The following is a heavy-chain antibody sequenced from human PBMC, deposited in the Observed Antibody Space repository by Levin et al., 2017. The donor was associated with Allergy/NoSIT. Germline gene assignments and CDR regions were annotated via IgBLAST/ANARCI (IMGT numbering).Heavy chain of an antibody. CDR2: IYSGGTT. V-gene: IGHV3-66*01. J-gene: IGHJ4*02. D-gene: IGHD2-8*02. Sequence: TGGSLRLSCAASGITVSSHYMSWVRQAPGRGLEWVSSIYSGGTTYYADSVKGRFTISRDNSKSTLYLQMNTLRVEDTAVYYCTRSRDCSGGACYRGVFDYWGQGILVTVSS. CDR1: GITVSSHY. CDR3: TRSRDCSGGACYRGVFDY.